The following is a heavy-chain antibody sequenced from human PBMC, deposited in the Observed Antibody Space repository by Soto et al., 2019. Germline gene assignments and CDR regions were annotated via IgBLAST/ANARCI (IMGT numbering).Heavy chain of an antibody. V-gene: IGHV4-30-2*01. J-gene: IGHJ5*02. CDR2: IYHSGST. CDR1: GGSISSGGYS. D-gene: IGHD5-12*01. Sequence: PSETLSLTCAVSGGSISSGGYSWSWIRQPPGKGLEWIGYIYHSGSTYYNPSLKSRVTISVDRSKNQFSLKLGSVTAADTAVYYCARGKRWLKMGPWGQGTLVTVSS. CDR3: ARGKRWLKMGP.